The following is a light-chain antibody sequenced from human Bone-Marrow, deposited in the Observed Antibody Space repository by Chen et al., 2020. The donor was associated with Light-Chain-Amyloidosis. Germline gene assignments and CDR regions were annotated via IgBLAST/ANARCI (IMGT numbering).Light chain of an antibody. J-gene: IGLJ3*02. CDR3: QVWDRSSDRPV. CDR1: NIGSTS. V-gene: IGLV3-21*02. CDR2: DDS. Sequence: SYVLTQPSSVSVAPGQTATIACGGNNIGSTSVHWYQQTPGQAPLLVVCDDSDRPSGIPERLSGSKSGNTATLTISRVEAGDEADYYCQVWDRSSDRPVFGGGTKLTVL.